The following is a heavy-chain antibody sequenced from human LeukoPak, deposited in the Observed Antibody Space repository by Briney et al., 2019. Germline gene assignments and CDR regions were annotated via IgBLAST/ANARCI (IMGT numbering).Heavy chain of an antibody. V-gene: IGHV3-7*01. D-gene: IGHD3-10*01. CDR3: ARVSYYYGSGSYYNEDY. Sequence: GGSLRLSCAASGFTFSSYWMSWVRQAPGKGLEWVANIKQDGSEKYYVDSVKGRFTISRDNAKNSLYLQINSLRAEDTAVYYCARVSYYYGSGSYYNEDYWGQGTLVTVSS. CDR2: IKQDGSEK. J-gene: IGHJ4*02. CDR1: GFTFSSYW.